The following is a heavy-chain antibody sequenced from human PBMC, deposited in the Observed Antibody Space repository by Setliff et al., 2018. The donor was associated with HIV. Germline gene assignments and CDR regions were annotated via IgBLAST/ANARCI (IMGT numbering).Heavy chain of an antibody. CDR2: IYTSGST. CDR1: GGSISSGDYY. CDR3: ARTRALNASNWNPFDY. Sequence: SETLSLTCTVSGGSISSGDYYWTWIRQPAGKGLEWIGRIYTSGSTNYNPSLKSRVTISVDTSKNQFSLKLTSLTTSDVGLYYCARTRALNASNWNPFDYWGQGTLVTVSS. D-gene: IGHD1-20*01. J-gene: IGHJ4*02. V-gene: IGHV4-61*02.